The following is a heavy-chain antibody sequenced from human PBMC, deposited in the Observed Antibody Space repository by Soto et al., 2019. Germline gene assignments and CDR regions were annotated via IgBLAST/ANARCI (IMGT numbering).Heavy chain of an antibody. Sequence: QVHLVESGGGVVQPGRSLRLSCAASGFTFSNYGMHWVRQAPGKGLEWVAIIWHDGNNKYYADSGRGRFIISRDNSKNRLYLQMNSLRAEDTAVYYCASDLVGASDSYGLDVWGQGTPVTVSS. CDR3: ASDLVGASDSYGLDV. CDR1: GFTFSNYG. J-gene: IGHJ6*02. CDR2: IWHDGNNK. D-gene: IGHD1-26*01. V-gene: IGHV3-33*01.